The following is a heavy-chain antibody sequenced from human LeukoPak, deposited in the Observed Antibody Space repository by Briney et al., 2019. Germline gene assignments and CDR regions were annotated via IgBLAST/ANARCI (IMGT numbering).Heavy chain of an antibody. CDR3: ARGTPPNP. CDR1: GGSINSYY. Sequence: SETLSLTCIVSGGSINSYYWSWIRQPPGKGLEWIGHTYYSGSTNYNPSLKSRVTISIDTSKTQFSLKLSSVTAADTAVYYCARGTPPNPWGQGTLVTVSS. J-gene: IGHJ5*02. V-gene: IGHV4-59*01. CDR2: TYYSGST. D-gene: IGHD2-2*01.